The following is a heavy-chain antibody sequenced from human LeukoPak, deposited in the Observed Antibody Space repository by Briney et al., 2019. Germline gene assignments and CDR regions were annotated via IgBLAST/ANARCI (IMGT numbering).Heavy chain of an antibody. J-gene: IGHJ5*02. V-gene: IGHV4-34*01. CDR3: ARPYYYDSRIDP. CDR2: INHSGST. Sequence: SETLSLTCAVYGGSFSGYYWSWIRQPPGKGLEWIGEINHSGSTNYNPSLKSRVTISVDTSKNQFSLKLSSVTAADTAVYYCARPYYYDSRIDPWGQGTLVTVSS. D-gene: IGHD3-22*01. CDR1: GGSFSGYY.